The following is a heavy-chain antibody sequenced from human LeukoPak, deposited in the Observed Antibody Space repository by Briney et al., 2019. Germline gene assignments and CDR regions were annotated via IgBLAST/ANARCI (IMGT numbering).Heavy chain of an antibody. CDR1: GYTFTGYY. J-gene: IGHJ4*02. D-gene: IGHD3-22*01. CDR2: INPNSGGT. CDR3: ARDSVYYDSSGYYPDY. V-gene: IGHV1-2*06. Sequence: ASVKVSCKASGYTFTGYYMHWVRQAPGQGLEWMGRINPNSGGTNYAQKFQGRVTMTRDTSISTAYMELSRLRSDDTAVYYRARDSVYYDSSGYYPDYWGQGTLVTVSS.